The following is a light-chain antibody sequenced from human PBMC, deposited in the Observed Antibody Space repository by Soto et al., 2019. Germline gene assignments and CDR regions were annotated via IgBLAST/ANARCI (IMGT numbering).Light chain of an antibody. CDR3: GSYTSSGTYV. Sequence: QSALTQPASVSGSPGQSITMSCTGSSSDFNDDKYVSWYQQQPGKGPNLLLYGVTNRPSGVSNRFSGSKSGNTASLTISGLQVEDEADYFCGSYTSSGTYVFGSGTKLTVL. J-gene: IGLJ1*01. CDR1: SSDFNDDKY. V-gene: IGLV2-14*01. CDR2: GVT.